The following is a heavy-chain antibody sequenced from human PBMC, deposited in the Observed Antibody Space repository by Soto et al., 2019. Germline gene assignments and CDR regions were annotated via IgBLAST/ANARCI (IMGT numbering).Heavy chain of an antibody. CDR1: GSMFSSYA. Sequence: QVQLVESGGGVVQPGRSLRLSCAASGSMFSSYAMHWVRQAPGKGLEWVAVKTYDGSNKYYADSVKGRFTISRDNSKNTLYLQMNSLRAEDTAVYYCARAGGLLVDYWGQGTRVTVSS. J-gene: IGHJ4*02. D-gene: IGHD1-26*01. V-gene: IGHV3-30-3*01. CDR2: KTYDGSNK. CDR3: ARAGGLLVDY.